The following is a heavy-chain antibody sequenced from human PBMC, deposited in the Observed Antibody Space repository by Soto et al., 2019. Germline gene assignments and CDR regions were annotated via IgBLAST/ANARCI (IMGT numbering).Heavy chain of an antibody. CDR3: ARDGDGSGYFLDF. J-gene: IGHJ4*02. CDR1: GGSISSGGYY. D-gene: IGHD3-22*01. V-gene: IGHV4-31*03. CDR2: IYSSGST. Sequence: QVQLQESGPGLVKPSQTLSLICTVSGGSISSGGYYWSWIRQHPGKGLEWIGYIYSSGSTYYNPSLKSRLTLPLDPSETHCSLNLSSMTAADTAVYYCARDGDGSGYFLDFWGQGTLVTVSS.